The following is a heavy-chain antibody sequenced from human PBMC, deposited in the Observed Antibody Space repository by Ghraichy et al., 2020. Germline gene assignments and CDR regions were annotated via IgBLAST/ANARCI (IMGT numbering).Heavy chain of an antibody. J-gene: IGHJ3*02. CDR1: GFTFSSYA. CDR2: ISYDGSNK. Sequence: GGSLRLSCAASGFTFSSYAMHWVRQAPGKGLEWVAVISYDGSNKYYADSVKGRFTISRDNSKNTLYLQMNSLRAEDTAVYYCARTYDEYAFDIWGQGTMVTVSS. CDR3: ARTYDEYAFDI. D-gene: IGHD3-16*01. V-gene: IGHV3-30-3*01.